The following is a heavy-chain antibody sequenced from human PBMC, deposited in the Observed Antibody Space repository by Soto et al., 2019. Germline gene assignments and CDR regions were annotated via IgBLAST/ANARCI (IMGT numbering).Heavy chain of an antibody. CDR2: IYSGGST. J-gene: IGHJ6*03. Sequence: GGSLRLSCAASGFTVSSNYMSWVRQAPGKGLEWVSVIYSGGSTYYADSVKGRFTISRDNSKNTLYLQMNSLRAEDTAVYYCASARQLLRYFDWFPLYMDVWGKGTTVTVSS. CDR1: GFTVSSNY. CDR3: ASARQLLRYFDWFPLYMDV. D-gene: IGHD3-9*01. V-gene: IGHV3-66*01.